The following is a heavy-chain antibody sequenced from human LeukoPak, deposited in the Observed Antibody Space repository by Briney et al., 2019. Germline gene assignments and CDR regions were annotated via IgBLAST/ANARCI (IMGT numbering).Heavy chain of an antibody. CDR3: ARRRVGDLTVGSDTWFDP. CDR2: ISDSGST. D-gene: IGHD2-15*01. Sequence: SETLSLTCTVSGGSITNYNWDWIRQPPGKGLEWIGYISDSGSTNYNPSLQSRVTISVDTSKNQFSLKLSSVTASDTAVYYCARRRVGDLTVGSDTWFDPWGQGALVTVSS. V-gene: IGHV4-59*08. J-gene: IGHJ5*02. CDR1: GGSITNYN.